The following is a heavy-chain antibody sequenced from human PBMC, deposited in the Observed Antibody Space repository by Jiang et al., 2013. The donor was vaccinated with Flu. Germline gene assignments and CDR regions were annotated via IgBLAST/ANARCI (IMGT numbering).Heavy chain of an antibody. V-gene: IGHV3-23*01. J-gene: IGHJ4*02. D-gene: IGHD5-18*01. CDR3: AKDRSGNSYAPAYFDY. CDR2: ISGSGGST. Sequence: GLVQPGGSLRLSCAASGFTFSSYAMSWVRQAPGKGLEWVSAISGSGGSTYYADSVKGRFTISRDNSKNTLYLQMNSLRAEDTAVYYCAKDRSGNSYAPAYFDYWGQGTLVTVSS. CDR1: GFTFSSYA.